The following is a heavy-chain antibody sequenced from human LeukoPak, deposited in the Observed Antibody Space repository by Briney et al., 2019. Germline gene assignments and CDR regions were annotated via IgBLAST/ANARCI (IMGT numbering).Heavy chain of an antibody. D-gene: IGHD2-2*01. J-gene: IGHJ4*02. CDR2: ISSSSSYI. CDR3: ARDLGRVVVPAAVQIDY. CDR1: GFTFSSYS. Sequence: GGSLRLSCAASGFTFSSYSMNWVRQAPGKGLEWVSSISSSSSYIYYADSVKGRFTISRGNAKNSLYLQMNSLRAEDTAVYYCARDLGRVVVPAAVQIDYWGQGTLVTASS. V-gene: IGHV3-21*01.